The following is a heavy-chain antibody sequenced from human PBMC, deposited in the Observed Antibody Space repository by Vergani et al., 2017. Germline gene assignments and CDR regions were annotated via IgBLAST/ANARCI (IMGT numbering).Heavy chain of an antibody. D-gene: IGHD3-10*01. Sequence: EVQLVESGGGLVQPGGSLKLSCAASGFTFSGSAMHWVRQASGKGLEWVGRIRSKANSYATAYAASVKGRFTISRDYSKNTAYLQMNSLKTEDTAVYYCTRPGHGSAEGWGQGTLVTVSS. CDR3: TRPGHGSAEG. CDR1: GFTFSGSA. J-gene: IGHJ4*02. CDR2: IRSKANSYAT. V-gene: IGHV3-73*01.